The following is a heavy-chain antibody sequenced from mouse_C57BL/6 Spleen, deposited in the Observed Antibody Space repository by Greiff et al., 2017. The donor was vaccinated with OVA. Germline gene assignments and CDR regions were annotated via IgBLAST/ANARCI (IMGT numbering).Heavy chain of an antibody. V-gene: IGHV1-69*01. CDR3: ARGLRLPWYFDV. J-gene: IGHJ1*03. D-gene: IGHD3-2*02. Sequence: QVQLKQPGAELVMPGASVKLSCKASGYTFTSYWMHWVKQRPGQGLEWIGEIDPSDSYTNYNQKFKGKSTLTVDKSSSTAYMQLSSLTSEDSAVYYCARGLRLPWYFDVWGTGTTVTVSS. CDR2: IDPSDSYT. CDR1: GYTFTSYW.